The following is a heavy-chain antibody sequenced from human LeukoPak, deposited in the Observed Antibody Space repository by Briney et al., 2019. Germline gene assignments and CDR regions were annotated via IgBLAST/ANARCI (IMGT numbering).Heavy chain of an antibody. D-gene: IGHD1-26*01. V-gene: IGHV1-2*02. CDR3: ARGRTNRVGATLY. CDR2: IDPNSGGT. Sequence: GASVKVSCKASGYNFPGYYMHWVRQAPGQGLEWMGWIDPNSGGTKFAQKFQGRVTMTRDTSISTAYMDLSRLRSGDTAVYFCARGRTNRVGATLYWGQGTLATVSS. CDR1: GYNFPGYY. J-gene: IGHJ4*02.